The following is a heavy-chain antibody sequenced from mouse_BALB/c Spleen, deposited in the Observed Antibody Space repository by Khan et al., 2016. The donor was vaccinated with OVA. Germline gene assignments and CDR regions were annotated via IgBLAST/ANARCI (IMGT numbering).Heavy chain of an antibody. CDR3: ARDYYGNWYFDV. V-gene: IGHV3-1*02. CDR1: GYSFTSGYS. Sequence: EVQLQESGPDLVKPSQSLSLTCTVTGYSFTSGYSWHWIRQFPGNKLQWMGYIHYSGSTTFTPSLKSRLSLNRDTATNQFFLQLNSVTTEDTATYYCARDYYGNWYFDVWGAGTTVTVSA. D-gene: IGHD1-2*01. CDR2: IHYSGST. J-gene: IGHJ1*01.